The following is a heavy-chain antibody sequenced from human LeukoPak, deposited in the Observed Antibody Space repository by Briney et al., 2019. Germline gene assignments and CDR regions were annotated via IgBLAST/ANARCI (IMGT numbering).Heavy chain of an antibody. CDR3: ARGGGSSNVARFDS. CDR2: IYYSGST. CDR1: GGSISSSSYY. Sequence: SETLSLTCTVSGGSISSSSYYWRWIRQPPGKGLEWIGSIYYSGSTYYNPSLKSRVTISVDTSKNQFFLNLNSVTAADTAVYYCARGGGSSNVARFDSWGQGTLVTVSS. D-gene: IGHD2-8*01. J-gene: IGHJ4*02. V-gene: IGHV4-39*07.